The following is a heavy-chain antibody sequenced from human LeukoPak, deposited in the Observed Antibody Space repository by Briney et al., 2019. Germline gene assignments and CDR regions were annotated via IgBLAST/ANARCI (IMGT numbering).Heavy chain of an antibody. CDR3: AKVGSSGWYGIKWFDP. Sequence: GGSLRLSCAASGFTFSSYAMSWVRQAPGKGLEWVSAISGSGGSTYYADSVKGRFTIPRDNSKNTLYLQMNSLRAEDTAVYHCAKVGSSGWYGIKWFDPWGQGTLVTVSS. CDR2: ISGSGGST. CDR1: GFTFSSYA. D-gene: IGHD6-19*01. J-gene: IGHJ5*02. V-gene: IGHV3-23*01.